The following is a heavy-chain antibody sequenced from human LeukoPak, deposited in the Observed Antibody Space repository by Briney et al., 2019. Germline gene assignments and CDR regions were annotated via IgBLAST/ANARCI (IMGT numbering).Heavy chain of an antibody. V-gene: IGHV3-23*01. CDR1: GFTVSSNY. J-gene: IGHJ4*02. D-gene: IGHD2-15*01. CDR3: ARRVVYYFDY. CDR2: ISGGGGST. Sequence: GGSLRLSCAASGFTVSSNYMSWVRQAPGKGLEWVSAISGGGGSTYYADSVKGRFTISRDNSRNTLYLQMNSLRAEDTAVYYCARRVVYYFDYWGQGTLVTVSS.